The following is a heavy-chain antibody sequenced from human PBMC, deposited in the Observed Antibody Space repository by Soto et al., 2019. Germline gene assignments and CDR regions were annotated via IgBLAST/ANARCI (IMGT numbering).Heavy chain of an antibody. CDR2: IYYSGDT. D-gene: IGHD2-15*01. Sequence: SETLSLTYTVSGASISRSDYYWGWIRQPPGKGLEWIGSIYYSGDTYNNPSLKSRVTISVDTSKNQFSLKLSSVTAADTAVYYCARRYGGTFDYWGQGTLVTVSS. J-gene: IGHJ4*02. V-gene: IGHV4-39*07. CDR1: GASISRSDYY. CDR3: ARRYGGTFDY.